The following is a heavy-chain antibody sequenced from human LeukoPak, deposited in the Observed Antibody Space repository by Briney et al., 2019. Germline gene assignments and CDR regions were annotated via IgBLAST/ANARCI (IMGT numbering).Heavy chain of an antibody. CDR1: GGSFSGYY. J-gene: IGHJ3*02. D-gene: IGHD3-22*01. V-gene: IGHV4-34*01. CDR3: SGHLGVYKVSSGGTLYAFDI. Sequence: SETLSLTCAVSGGSFSGYYWSWIRQPPGKGLEWIGEINHSGSTNYNPSLQSRVTISVDTSKNQFSLKLSSVTAADTAVYYCSGHLGVYKVSSGGTLYAFDIWAKGQWSPSLQ. CDR2: INHSGST.